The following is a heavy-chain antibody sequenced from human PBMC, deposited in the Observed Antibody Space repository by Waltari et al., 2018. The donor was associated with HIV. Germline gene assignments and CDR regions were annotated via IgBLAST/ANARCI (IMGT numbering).Heavy chain of an antibody. V-gene: IGHV4-34*01. D-gene: IGHD3-16*01. CDR1: NDDGPSFSAYWCSFRDYY. CDR2: VDHTGST. J-gene: IGHJ4*02. CDR3: ARAVGYDYVWGSYADF. Sequence: QVQLHQWGAGLLKPSETLSLTCAVYNDDGPSFSAYWCSFRDYYWTWMRQSPVKGLEWIGEVDHTGSTNYNGAFRGRVSVSVDTSKKQFSLRLSSVSDADTAVYFCARAVGYDYVWGSYADFWAQGTQVTVSS.